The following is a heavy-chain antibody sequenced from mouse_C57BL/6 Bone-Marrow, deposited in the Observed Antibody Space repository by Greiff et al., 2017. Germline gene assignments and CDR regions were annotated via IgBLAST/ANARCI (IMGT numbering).Heavy chain of an antibody. V-gene: IGHV1-26*01. J-gene: IGHJ1*03. D-gene: IGHD2-4*01. CDR1: GYTFTDYY. CDR2: INPNNGGT. Sequence: EVKLQQSGPELVKPGASVKISCKASGYTFTDYYMNWVKQSHGKSLEWIGDINPNNGGTSYNQKFKGKATLTVDKSSSTAYMELRSLTSEDSAVYYCAVYDYDRYFDVWGTGTTVTVSS. CDR3: AVYDYDRYFDV.